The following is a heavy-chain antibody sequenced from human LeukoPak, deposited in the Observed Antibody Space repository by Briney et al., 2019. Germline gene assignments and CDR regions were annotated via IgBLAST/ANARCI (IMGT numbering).Heavy chain of an antibody. Sequence: PSETLSLTCTVSGGSTSSYYWIWIRQPPGEGLEWIGFIYDCGSTYYNPSLKSRVTISVDTSKNQFSLKLSSVTAADTAMYYCALYSSSSDYWGQGTLVTVSS. CDR3: ALYSSSSDY. CDR2: IYDCGST. V-gene: IGHV4-59*01. D-gene: IGHD6-6*01. CDR1: GGSTSSYY. J-gene: IGHJ4*02.